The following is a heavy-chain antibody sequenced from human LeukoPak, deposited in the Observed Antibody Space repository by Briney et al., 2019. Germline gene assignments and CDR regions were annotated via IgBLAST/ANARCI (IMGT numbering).Heavy chain of an antibody. CDR2: ISSSSSYI. CDR3: ARDAFDYYYYYYMDV. CDR1: GFTFSSYS. Sequence: GGSLRLSCAASGFTFSSYSMNWVRQAPGKGLEWVSSISSSSSYIYYADSVKGRFTISRDNAKNSLYLQMNSLRAEDTAVYYCARDAFDYYYYYYMDVWGKGTTVIISS. J-gene: IGHJ6*03. V-gene: IGHV3-21*01.